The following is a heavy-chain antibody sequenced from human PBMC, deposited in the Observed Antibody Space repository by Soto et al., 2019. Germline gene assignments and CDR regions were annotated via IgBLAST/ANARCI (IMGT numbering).Heavy chain of an antibody. J-gene: IGHJ6*03. D-gene: IGHD2-15*01. CDR2: MNPNSGNT. CDR1: GYTFTSYD. Sequence: QVQLVQSGAEVKKPEASVKVSCKASGYTFTSYDINWVRQATGQGLEWMGWMNPNSGNTGYAQKFQGRVTMTRNTSISTAYMELSSLRSEDTAVYYCATAIRRATRVYYYYMDVWGKGTTVTVSS. CDR3: ATAIRRATRVYYYYMDV. V-gene: IGHV1-8*01.